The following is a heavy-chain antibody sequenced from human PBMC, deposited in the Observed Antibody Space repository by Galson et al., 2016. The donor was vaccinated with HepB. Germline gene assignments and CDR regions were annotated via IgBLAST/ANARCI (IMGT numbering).Heavy chain of an antibody. J-gene: IGHJ4*02. V-gene: IGHV1-18*01. CDR2: ISAVNGNT. D-gene: IGHD6-25*01. CDR1: GYTFTGYG. Sequence: SVKVSCKASGYTFTGYGISWVRQAPGQGLEWMGWISAVNGNTRYAQRFQDRVTMTIDTSTSTAFMELRSLRSDDTAVYYWARYRAATAYSDYWGQGTLVTVSS. CDR3: ARYRAATAYSDY.